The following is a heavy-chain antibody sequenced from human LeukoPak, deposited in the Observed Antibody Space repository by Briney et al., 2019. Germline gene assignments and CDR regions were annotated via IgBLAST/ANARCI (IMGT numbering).Heavy chain of an antibody. CDR2: ISSSSYI. D-gene: IGHD2-15*01. Sequence: GGSLRLSCAASGFTFSSYSMNWVRQAPGKGLEWVSSISSSSYIYYADSVKGRFTISRDNAKNLLYLQMNSLRVDDTAVYHCARGRYCSGGSCYGALGYYFDYWGQGTLVTVSS. CDR3: ARGRYCSGGSCYGALGYYFDY. V-gene: IGHV3-21*01. J-gene: IGHJ4*02. CDR1: GFTFSSYS.